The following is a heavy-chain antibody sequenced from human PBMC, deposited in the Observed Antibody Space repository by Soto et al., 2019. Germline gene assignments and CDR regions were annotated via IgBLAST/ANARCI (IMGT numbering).Heavy chain of an antibody. J-gene: IGHJ4*02. D-gene: IGHD3-10*01. CDR3: APHPYYGLGSYSFDY. CDR1: GFSLTTSGVG. Sequence: QITLKESGPTLVRPTQTRTLTCTFSGFSLTTSGVGVGWIRPPPGKALEWLAVIYLDDDKRYSSSLKSRLTITKDTSKSQVVLTINNIDPVDTATYYGAPHPYYGLGSYSFDYWGEGTLDTVST. CDR2: IYLDDDK. V-gene: IGHV2-5*02.